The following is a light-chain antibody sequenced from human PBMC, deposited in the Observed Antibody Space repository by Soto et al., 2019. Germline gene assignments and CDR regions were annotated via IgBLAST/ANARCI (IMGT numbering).Light chain of an antibody. CDR2: KAS. V-gene: IGKV1-5*03. J-gene: IGKJ1*01. CDR3: QQYKSYWT. CDR1: QSISSW. Sequence: DIHMTQSPSTLSAFVGDRVTITCRASQSISSWLAWYQQKPGKAPKLLIFKASTLESGVPSRFSGSGSGTEFALTISSLQPDDFATYYCQQYKSYWTXGEGTKV.